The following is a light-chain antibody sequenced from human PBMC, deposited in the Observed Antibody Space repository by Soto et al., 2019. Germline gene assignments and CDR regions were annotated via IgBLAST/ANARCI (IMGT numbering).Light chain of an antibody. CDR3: QHYNSYSEA. Sequence: DIQMTQSPSTLSGSVGDRVTITCRASQTISSWLAWYQQKPGKAAKLLIYKASTLKSGVPSRFSGSGSGTELTITISSLQPDDGATYYCQHYNSYSEAFGQGTKVDIK. V-gene: IGKV1-5*03. CDR1: QTISSW. CDR2: KAS. J-gene: IGKJ1*01.